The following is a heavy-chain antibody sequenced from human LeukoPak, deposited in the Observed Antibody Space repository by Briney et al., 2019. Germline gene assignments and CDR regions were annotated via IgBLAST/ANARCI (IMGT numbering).Heavy chain of an antibody. CDR1: GGAISSSSYY. CDR2: IYYSGST. CDR3: ARQAALNWFDP. J-gene: IGHJ5*02. Sequence: PSETLSLTCNVSGGAISSSSYYWGWIRQPPGKGLEWIGSIYYSGSTYYSPSLKSRVTISVDTSKNQFSLKVSSVTAADTAVYYCARQAALNWFDPWGQGTLVTVSS. V-gene: IGHV4-39*01.